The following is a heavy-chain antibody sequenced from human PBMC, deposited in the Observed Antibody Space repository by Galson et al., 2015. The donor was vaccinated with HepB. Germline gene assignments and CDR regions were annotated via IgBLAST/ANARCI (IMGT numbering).Heavy chain of an antibody. J-gene: IGHJ4*02. CDR2: ISYDGSNK. V-gene: IGHV3-30*04. CDR3: AKVWYYYGSGAFDY. CDR1: GFTFSSYA. D-gene: IGHD3-10*01. Sequence: SLRLSCAASGFTFSSYAMHWVRQAPGKGLEWVAVISYDGSNKYYADSVKGRFTISRDNSKNTLYLQMNSLRAEDTAVYYCAKVWYYYGSGAFDYWGQGTLVTVSS.